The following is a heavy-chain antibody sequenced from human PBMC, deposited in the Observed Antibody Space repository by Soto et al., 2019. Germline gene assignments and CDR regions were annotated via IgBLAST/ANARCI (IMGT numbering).Heavy chain of an antibody. CDR2: IYYSGST. Sequence: QVQLQESGPGLVKPSQTLSLTCTVSGGSISSGGYYWSWIRQHPGKGLEWIGYIYYSGSTYYNPSPQSRVTISVDTSKNQFPLKLSSVTAADTTVYYCARVVAVAGTLFDYWGQGTLVTVSS. D-gene: IGHD6-19*01. J-gene: IGHJ4*02. V-gene: IGHV4-31*03. CDR1: GGSISSGGYY. CDR3: ARVVAVAGTLFDY.